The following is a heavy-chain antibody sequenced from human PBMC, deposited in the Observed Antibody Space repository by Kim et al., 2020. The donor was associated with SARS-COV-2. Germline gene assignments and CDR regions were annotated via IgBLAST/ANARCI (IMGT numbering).Heavy chain of an antibody. J-gene: IGHJ4*02. V-gene: IGHV3-30*18. Sequence: GGSLRLSCAASGFTFSSYGMHWVRQAPGKGLEWVAVISYDGSNKYYADSVKGRFTISRDNSKNTLYLQMNSLRAEDTAVYYCAKEMATAYFDSWGQGTL. D-gene: IGHD5-18*01. CDR1: GFTFSSYG. CDR2: ISYDGSNK. CDR3: AKEMATAYFDS.